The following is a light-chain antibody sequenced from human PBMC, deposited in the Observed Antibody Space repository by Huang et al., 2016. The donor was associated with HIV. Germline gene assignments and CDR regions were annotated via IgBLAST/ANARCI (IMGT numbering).Light chain of an antibody. Sequence: IQLTQSPSSLSASVGDRVTITCRARQGIGFLAWYQQKPGKAPKLLIYAASTLQSGVPSRFSGSGSGTDFALTISNLQPEDFATYYCQQLYIYPLTFGGGTKVEIK. CDR3: QQLYIYPLT. CDR1: QGIGF. V-gene: IGKV1-9*01. J-gene: IGKJ4*01. CDR2: AAS.